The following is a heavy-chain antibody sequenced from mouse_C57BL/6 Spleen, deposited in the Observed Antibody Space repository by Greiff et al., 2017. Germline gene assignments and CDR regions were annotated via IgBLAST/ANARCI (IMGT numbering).Heavy chain of an antibody. Sequence: QVQLQQPGAELVKPGASVKLSCKASGYTFTSYWMQWVKQRPGQGLEWIGEIDPSDSYTNYNQKFKGKATLTVDTSSSTAYMQLSSLTSEFSAVYYCSIYEFYAMYYWCQGTSVTFSS. CDR2: IDPSDSYT. CDR3: SIYEFYAMYY. D-gene: IGHD1-3*01. V-gene: IGHV1-50*01. CDR1: GYTFTSYW. J-gene: IGHJ4*01.